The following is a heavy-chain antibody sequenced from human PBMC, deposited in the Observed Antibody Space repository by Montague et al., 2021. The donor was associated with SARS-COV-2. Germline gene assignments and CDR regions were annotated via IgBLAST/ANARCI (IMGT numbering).Heavy chain of an antibody. CDR1: GFPFSSYG. J-gene: IGHJ6*04. D-gene: IGHD4-17*01. V-gene: IGHV3-33*01. Sequence: SRSLSFAASGFPFSSYGMHWFRQAPGKGLEWVAVIWYDGSNKYYADSVKGRFTISRDNSKNTLYLQMNSLRAEDTAVYYCARVYTVTSFLDVWGKGTTVTVSS. CDR3: ARVYTVTSFLDV. CDR2: IWYDGSNK.